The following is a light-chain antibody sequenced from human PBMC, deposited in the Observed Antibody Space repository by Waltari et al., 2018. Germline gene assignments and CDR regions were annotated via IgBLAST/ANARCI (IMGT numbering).Light chain of an antibody. Sequence: QSALTQPASVSGSPGQSITISCTGTSSDVGGYDYVSWYQQHPGKAPKLIIYDVRKWPSGVSDRFSGSKSGNTASLTISGLQAEDEADYYCSSYTSSQTVVFGGGTKLTVL. CDR3: SSYTSSQTVV. V-gene: IGLV2-14*01. CDR2: DVR. J-gene: IGLJ2*01. CDR1: SSDVGGYDY.